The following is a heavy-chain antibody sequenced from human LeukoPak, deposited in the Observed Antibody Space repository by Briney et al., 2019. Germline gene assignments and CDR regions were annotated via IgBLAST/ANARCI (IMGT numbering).Heavy chain of an antibody. CDR2: IYYSAST. CDR3: ARDGGGNSYAFDI. V-gene: IGHV4-59*01. D-gene: IGHD4-23*01. J-gene: IGHJ3*02. Sequence: PSETLSLTCTVSGGSISSYYWSWIRQPPGKGLKWIGYIYYSASTNYNPSLKSRVTISVDTSKNQFSLKLSSVTAADTAVYYCARDGGGNSYAFDIWGQGTMVTVSS. CDR1: GGSISSYY.